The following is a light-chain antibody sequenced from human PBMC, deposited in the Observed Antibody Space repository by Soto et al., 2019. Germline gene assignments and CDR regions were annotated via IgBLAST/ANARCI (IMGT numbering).Light chain of an antibody. Sequence: IQMTQSPSTLSSSVGDRVTITCRASQSISSWLAWYQQKPGKAPKLLIYDASSLESGVPSRFRGSGSGTEFTLTISSLPPDDFETYYCQQYNSYWRTFGQGTNVDI. CDR2: DAS. CDR1: QSISSW. J-gene: IGKJ1*01. CDR3: QQYNSYWRT. V-gene: IGKV1-5*01.